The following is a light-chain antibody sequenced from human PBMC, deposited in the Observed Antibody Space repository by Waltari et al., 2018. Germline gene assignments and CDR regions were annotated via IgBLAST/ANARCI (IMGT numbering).Light chain of an antibody. CDR1: PSNTGGNI. V-gene: IGLV1-44*01. Sequence: QPVPTRPPSASGTPGQMVTIPSFGSPSNTGGNIENWKQQPPGKAPKLLIYRGDRRPSGAPDRFSGSKTGTSASLAISGLQSDVEADYFCASWDDSLKGHWVFGGGTKVTVL. CDR3: ASWDDSLKGHWV. J-gene: IGLJ3*02. CDR2: RGD.